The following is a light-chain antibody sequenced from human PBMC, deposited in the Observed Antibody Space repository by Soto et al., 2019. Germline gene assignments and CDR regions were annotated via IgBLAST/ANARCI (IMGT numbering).Light chain of an antibody. Sequence: DIEMSESPSSLSASVGDRFTMTCRASQSISSYLNWYQQKPGKAPKLLIYAASSLQSGVPSRFSGSGSGTDFPLTISSLQPEDFATYYCHQSYSTPLTFGGGTRVDIK. V-gene: IGKV1-39*01. CDR3: HQSYSTPLT. J-gene: IGKJ4*01. CDR1: QSISSY. CDR2: AAS.